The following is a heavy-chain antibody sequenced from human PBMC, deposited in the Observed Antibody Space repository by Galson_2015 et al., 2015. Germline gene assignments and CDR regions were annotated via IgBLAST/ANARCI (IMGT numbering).Heavy chain of an antibody. D-gene: IGHD2-21*02. V-gene: IGHV3-23*01. CDR3: AKEKVGTSWVSFDI. J-gene: IGHJ3*02. Sequence: SLRLSCAASGFTFNSYAMSWVRQAPGKGLEWVSGISGTGGSRWYADSVKGRFTISRDTSKNTLYLQMNSLRADDSALYYCAKEKVGTSWVSFDIWGQGTMVTVSS. CDR2: ISGTGGSR. CDR1: GFTFNSYA.